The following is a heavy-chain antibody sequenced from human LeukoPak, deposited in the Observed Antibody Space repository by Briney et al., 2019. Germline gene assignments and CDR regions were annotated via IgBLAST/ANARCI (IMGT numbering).Heavy chain of an antibody. CDR3: AKVGGWLRPFDY. CDR2: IRYDGSNK. D-gene: IGHD5-12*01. CDR1: GFTFSSYG. V-gene: IGHV3-30*02. Sequence: PSGGSLRLSCAASGFTFSSYGMHWVRQAPGKGLEWVAFIRYDGSNKYYADSVKGRFTISRDNSRNTLYLQMNSLRAEDTAVYYCAKVGGWLRPFDYWGQGTLVTVSS. J-gene: IGHJ4*02.